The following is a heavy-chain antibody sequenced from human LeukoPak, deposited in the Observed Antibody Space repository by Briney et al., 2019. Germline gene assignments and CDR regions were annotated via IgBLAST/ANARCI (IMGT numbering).Heavy chain of an antibody. V-gene: IGHV4-59*01. J-gene: IGHJ6*03. D-gene: IGHD3-10*01. CDR3: ARWKDGSGSYYLYYMDV. Sequence: SETLSLTCTVSGGSISSYYWSWIRQPPGKGLEWIGYIYYSGSTNYNPSLKSRVTISVDTSKNQFSLSLSSVTAADTAVYYCARWKDGSGSYYLYYMDVWGRGTTVTVSS. CDR2: IYYSGST. CDR1: GGSISSYY.